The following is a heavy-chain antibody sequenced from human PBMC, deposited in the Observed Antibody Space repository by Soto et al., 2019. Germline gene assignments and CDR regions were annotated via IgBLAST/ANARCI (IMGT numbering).Heavy chain of an antibody. Sequence: QLQLQESGPGLVKPAETLSLKCAVSGGSVSSGNYFWGWIRQPPGKGLEWIGNIYYNGDTYYSPFLKSPVPMSVVTAQNQFSLRLTSVTAAYTAVYYCARRLIDIWNRGHAFDFWGQGTLVTVSS. CDR2: IYYNGDT. V-gene: IGHV4-39*01. CDR1: GGSVSSGNYF. D-gene: IGHD1-20*01. J-gene: IGHJ3*01. CDR3: ARRLIDIWNRGHAFDF.